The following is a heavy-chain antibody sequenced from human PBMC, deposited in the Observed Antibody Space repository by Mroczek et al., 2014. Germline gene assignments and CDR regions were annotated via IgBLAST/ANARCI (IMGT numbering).Heavy chain of an antibody. D-gene: IGHD3-3*01. V-gene: IGHV4-34*01. CDR3: ARGSNRGDDFWSGPPWYFDL. CDR2: INHSGST. CDR1: GGSFSGYY. J-gene: IGHJ2*01. Sequence: QVQLQESGAGLLKPSETLSLTCAVYGGSFSGYYWSWIRQPPGKGLEWIGEINHSGSTNYNPSLKSRVTISVDTSKNQFSLKLSSVTAADTAVYYCARGSNRGDDFWSGPPWYFDLWGRGTLVTVSS.